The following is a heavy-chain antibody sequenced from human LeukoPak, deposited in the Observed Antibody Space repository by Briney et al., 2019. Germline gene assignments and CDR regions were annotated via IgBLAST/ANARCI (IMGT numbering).Heavy chain of an antibody. CDR1: GFTFRNYV. V-gene: IGHV3-30-3*01. D-gene: IGHD3-10*01. CDR2: TSSDLNVK. CDR3: AREGYYGSGSPPSLYFDY. J-gene: IGHJ4*02. Sequence: GSLRLSCAASGFTFRNYVIHWVRQAPGKGLEWVAVTSSDLNVKSYADSVKDRFTISRDNSRSTLYLQMNSLRPEDTAIYYCAREGYYGSGSPPSLYFDYWGQGSLVTVSS.